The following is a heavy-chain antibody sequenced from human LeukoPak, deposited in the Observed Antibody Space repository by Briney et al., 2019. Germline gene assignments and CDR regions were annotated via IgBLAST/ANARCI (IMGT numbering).Heavy chain of an antibody. V-gene: IGHV3-48*02. Sequence: GGSLRLSCAASGFTFSSYSMKWVRQAPGKGLEWVSYISTSSSMIYYADSVKGRFTISRDNAKNSLYLQMNSLSDEDTAVYYCARGSGSWDYWGQGTLVTVSS. CDR1: GFTFSSYS. J-gene: IGHJ4*02. CDR3: ARGSGSWDY. CDR2: ISTSSSMI. D-gene: IGHD3-10*01.